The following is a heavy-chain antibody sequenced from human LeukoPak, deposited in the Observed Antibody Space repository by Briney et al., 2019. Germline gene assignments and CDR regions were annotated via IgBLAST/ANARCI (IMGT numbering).Heavy chain of an antibody. CDR1: GFTFRSYW. D-gene: IGHD2-15*01. CDR3: ASFGDCSGGSCSAFDV. V-gene: IGHV3-74*01. CDR2: IHSDGSSK. Sequence: GGALRLSCAASGFTFRSYWMHWVRPAAGRGVVWVSRIHSDGSSKNYADSVKGGFIISRDNSKKTLYLQMNSLRAEDTAVYYCASFGDCSGGSCSAFDVWGQGTMVTVSS. J-gene: IGHJ3*01.